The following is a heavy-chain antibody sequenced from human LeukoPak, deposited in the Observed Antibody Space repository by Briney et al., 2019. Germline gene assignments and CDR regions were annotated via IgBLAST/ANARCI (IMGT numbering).Heavy chain of an antibody. V-gene: IGHV3-53*01. CDR2: IYSDGST. D-gene: IGHD1-26*01. CDR3: ARDGRWNYFDY. CDR1: GFTVSSNY. Sequence: PGGSQRLSCAASGFTVSSNYVSWVRQAPGKGLEWVSVIYSDGSTYYADSVKGRFTISRDNSKNTLYLQINSLRVEDTAVYYCARDGRWNYFDYWGQGTLVTVSS. J-gene: IGHJ4*02.